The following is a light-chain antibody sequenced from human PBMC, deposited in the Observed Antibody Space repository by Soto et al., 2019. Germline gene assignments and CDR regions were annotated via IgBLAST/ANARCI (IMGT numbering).Light chain of an antibody. CDR1: QRVSSN. J-gene: IGKJ1*01. CDR2: GAS. V-gene: IGKV3-15*01. Sequence: EIVMTQSPATLSVSPGERATLSCRASQRVSSNLAWYQQKPGQAPRLLIYGASTRATGIPARFSGSGSGTEFTPAISSLQSEDFAVYYCQQYNNWPRTFGQGTKVEIK. CDR3: QQYNNWPRT.